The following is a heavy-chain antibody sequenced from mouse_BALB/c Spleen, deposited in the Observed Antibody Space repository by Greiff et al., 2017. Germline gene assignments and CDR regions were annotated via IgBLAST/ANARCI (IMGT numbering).Heavy chain of an antibody. CDR1: GYTFTDYV. Sequence: VKLVESGPELVKPGASVKMSCKASGYTFTDYVISWVKQRTGQGLEWIGEIYPGSGSTYYNEKFKGKATLTADKSSNTAYMQLSSLTSEDSAVYFCAREDDGYYGGYAMDYWGQGTSVTVSS. J-gene: IGHJ4*01. V-gene: IGHV1-77*01. CDR2: IYPGSGST. CDR3: AREDDGYYGGYAMDY. D-gene: IGHD2-3*01.